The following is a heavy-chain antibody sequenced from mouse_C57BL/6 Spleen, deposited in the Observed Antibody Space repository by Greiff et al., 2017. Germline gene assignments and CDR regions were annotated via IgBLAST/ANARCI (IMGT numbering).Heavy chain of an antibody. D-gene: IGHD2-4*01. CDR3: ARPMITTRYYYAMDY. J-gene: IGHJ4*01. CDR2: INPSNGGT. CDR1: GYTFTSYW. V-gene: IGHV1-53*01. Sequence: VQLQQPGTELVKPGASVKLSCKASGYTFTSYWMHWVKQRPGQGLEWIGNINPSNGGTNYNEKFKSKATLTVDKSSSTAYMQLSSLTSEDSAVYYCARPMITTRYYYAMDYWGQGTSVTVSS.